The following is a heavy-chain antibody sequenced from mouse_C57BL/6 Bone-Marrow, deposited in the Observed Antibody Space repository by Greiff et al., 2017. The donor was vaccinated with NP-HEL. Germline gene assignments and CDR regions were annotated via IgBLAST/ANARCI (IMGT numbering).Heavy chain of an antibody. CDR3: AWGNYWGYAMDY. J-gene: IGHJ4*01. CDR1: GYTFTDYY. CDR2: INPYNGGT. V-gene: IGHV1-19*01. Sequence: EVQLQQSGPVLVKPGASVKMSCKASGYTFTDYYMNWVQQSHGKSLEWIGVINPYNGGTSYNQKFKGKATLTVDKSSSTAYMALNSLTSEDSAVYYCAWGNYWGYAMDYWGQGTSVTVSS. D-gene: IGHD2-1*01.